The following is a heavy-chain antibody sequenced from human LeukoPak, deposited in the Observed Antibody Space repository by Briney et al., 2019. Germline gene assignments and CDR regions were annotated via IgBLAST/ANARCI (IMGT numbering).Heavy chain of an antibody. D-gene: IGHD6-13*01. V-gene: IGHV1-46*01. J-gene: IGHJ4*02. CDR1: GYTFTMYY. CDR3: ARADSSSWWDFDY. CDR2: INPSGGST. Sequence: ASLKVSCKASGYTFTMYYMHWVRQSPRQGLECMGVINPSGGSTSYAQKFQGRVTMTRDTSTSTVYMELSSLRSEDTAVYHCARADSSSWWDFDYWGQGTLVTVSS.